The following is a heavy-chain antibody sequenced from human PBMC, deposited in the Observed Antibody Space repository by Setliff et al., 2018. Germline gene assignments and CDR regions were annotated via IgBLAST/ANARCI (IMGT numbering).Heavy chain of an antibody. CDR3: ASGGAGFFTSGR. CDR2: MYLYTSGST. V-gene: IGHV4-59*01. D-gene: IGHD3-3*01. Sequence: KPSETLSLTCTVSGGSIRNYYWNWIRQPPGKGLEWIGYMYLYTSGSTNYNPSLKGRVTISVDTSKNQFFLKLTSVTAADTAMYYCASGGAGFFTSGRWGQGTLVTVSS. J-gene: IGHJ4*02. CDR1: GGSIRNYY.